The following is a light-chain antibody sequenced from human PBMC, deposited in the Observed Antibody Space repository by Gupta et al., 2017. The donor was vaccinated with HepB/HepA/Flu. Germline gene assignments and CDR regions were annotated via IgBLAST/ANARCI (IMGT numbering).Light chain of an antibody. CDR1: SSNIGSNT. V-gene: IGLV1-44*01. J-gene: IGLJ2*01. CDR2: SNN. CDR3: AAWDDSLNGQVV. Sequence: QSVLTQPPSASGTPGQRVTISCSGSSSNIGSNTVNWYHQLPGTAPKLLIYSNNQRPSGVPDRFSGSKSGTSASLAISGLQSDGEADYYCAAWDDSLNGQVVFGGGTKLTVL.